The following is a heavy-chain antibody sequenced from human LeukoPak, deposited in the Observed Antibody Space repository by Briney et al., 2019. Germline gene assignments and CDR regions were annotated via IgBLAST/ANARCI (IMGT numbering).Heavy chain of an antibody. V-gene: IGHV3-21*01. CDR2: IPGSRGYL. CDR3: ARGEAFGVDRIDY. D-gene: IGHD3-3*01. CDR1: GFTFSSYS. J-gene: IGHJ4*02. Sequence: PGGSLRLSCAASGFTFSSYSMTWVRQAPGKGLEWVSSIPGSRGYLYYADSVKGRFTISRDNAKNSLYLQMSSLRAEDTAVYYCARGEAFGVDRIDYWGQGTLVTVSS.